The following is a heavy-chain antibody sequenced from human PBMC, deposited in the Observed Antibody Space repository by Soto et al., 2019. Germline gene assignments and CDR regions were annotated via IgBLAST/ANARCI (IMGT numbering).Heavy chain of an antibody. CDR2: INPNSGGT. D-gene: IGHD3-22*01. CDR3: AREKYYDSSGSLWY. V-gene: IGHV1-2*02. CDR1: GYTFTGSY. Sequence: ASLKVSCKAPGYTFTGSYMKWVRQAPGQGLEWMVWINPNSGGTNYAQKFQGRVTMTRDTSISTAYMELSRLRSDDTALYYCAREKYYDSSGSLWYWSQGTLVTVSS. J-gene: IGHJ4*02.